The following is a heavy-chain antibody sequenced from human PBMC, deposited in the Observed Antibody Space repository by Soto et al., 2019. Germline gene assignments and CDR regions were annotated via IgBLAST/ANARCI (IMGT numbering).Heavy chain of an antibody. CDR3: ARVRGGSSPYYGMDV. V-gene: IGHV4-59*01. Sequence: TLSLTCTVSGGSISSYYWSWIRQPPGKGLEWIGYIYYSGSTNYNPSLKSRVTISVDTSKNQFSLKLSSVTAADTAVYYCARVRGGSSPYYGMDVWGQGTTVTVSS. D-gene: IGHD6-13*01. CDR1: GGSISSYY. CDR2: IYYSGST. J-gene: IGHJ6*02.